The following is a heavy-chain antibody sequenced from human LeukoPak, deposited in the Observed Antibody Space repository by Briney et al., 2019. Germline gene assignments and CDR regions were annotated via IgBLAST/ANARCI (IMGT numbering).Heavy chain of an antibody. Sequence: GASVKVSCKASGYTLTGYYMHWVRQAPGQGLEWMGRINPNSGGTNYAQKFQGRVTMTRDTSICTAYMELSRLRSDDTAVYYCARSQWFPYFDYWGQGTLVTVSS. D-gene: IGHD3-22*01. CDR1: GYTLTGYY. CDR3: ARSQWFPYFDY. V-gene: IGHV1-2*06. CDR2: INPNSGGT. J-gene: IGHJ4*02.